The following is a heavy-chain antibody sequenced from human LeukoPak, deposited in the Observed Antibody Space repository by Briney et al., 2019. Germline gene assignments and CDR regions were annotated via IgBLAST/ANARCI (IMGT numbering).Heavy chain of an antibody. CDR1: GYTFTNYG. J-gene: IGHJ3*02. D-gene: IGHD3-22*01. V-gene: IGHV1-18*01. Sequence: ASVKVSCKASGYTFTNYGINWGLQAPGQGLEWRGWIIAYNGNTNYAQKLQGRFSMTIDTSKSTEYVELRSMRSDDTAVYYCARDGHRRYYYDSRGREDAFDIWGQGTMVTVSS. CDR2: IIAYNGNT. CDR3: ARDGHRRYYYDSRGREDAFDI.